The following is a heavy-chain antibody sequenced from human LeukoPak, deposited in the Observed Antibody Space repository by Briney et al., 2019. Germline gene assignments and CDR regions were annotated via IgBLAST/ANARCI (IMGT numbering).Heavy chain of an antibody. CDR3: ARDARSPGVVVIAPWFDP. CDR2: MNPNSGNT. V-gene: IGHV1-8*03. Sequence: ASVKVSCKASGYTFTSYDINWVRQATGQGREWMGWMNPNSGNTGYAQKFKGRVTITRRTSISTAYMELSSLRSEDTAVYYCARDARSPGVVVIAPWFDPWGQGTLVTVSS. D-gene: IGHD2-21*01. J-gene: IGHJ5*02. CDR1: GYTFTSYD.